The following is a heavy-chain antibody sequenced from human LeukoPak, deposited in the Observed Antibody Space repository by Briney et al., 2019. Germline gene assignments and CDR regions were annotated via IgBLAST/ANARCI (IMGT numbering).Heavy chain of an antibody. CDR2: ISGDSTYI. D-gene: IGHD1-1*01. CDR1: GFTFASYS. V-gene: IGHV3-21*01. J-gene: IGHJ4*02. Sequence: PGGSLRLSCAASGFTFASYSMNWVRQAPGKGLEWVSSISGDSTYIYNAGSVKGRFTISRDNAQTSLYLQMISLRADDTAVYYCARVSGRLERQSDLDYWGQGTLVIVSS. CDR3: ARVSGRLERQSDLDY.